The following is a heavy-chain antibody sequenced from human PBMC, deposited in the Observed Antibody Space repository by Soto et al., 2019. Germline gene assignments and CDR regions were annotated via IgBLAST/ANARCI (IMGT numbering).Heavy chain of an antibody. V-gene: IGHV3-23*01. D-gene: IGHD3-10*01. CDR1: GFTFSSYA. Sequence: SGGSLRLSCAASGFTFSSYAMSWVRQAPGKGLEWVSAISGSGGSTYYADSVKGRFTISRDNSKNTLYLQMNSLRAEDTAVYYCAKLEGYYYGSGSYSSYYFDYWGQGTLGTVS. CDR3: AKLEGYYYGSGSYSSYYFDY. J-gene: IGHJ4*02. CDR2: ISGSGGST.